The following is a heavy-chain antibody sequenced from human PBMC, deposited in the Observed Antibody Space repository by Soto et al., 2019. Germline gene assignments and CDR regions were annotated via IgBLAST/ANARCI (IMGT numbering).Heavy chain of an antibody. J-gene: IGHJ4*02. CDR2: INTCNGNT. CDR1: GYTFTNYG. V-gene: IGHV1-18*01. CDR3: ARGSSPVDFDY. Sequence: QVQLVQSGGEVKKPGASVKVSCKASGYTFTNYGVNWVRQAPGQGLEWMGWINTCNGNTNYAQRLQGRVTLTTDTSTRTAYMELRSLTSDDTAVYYCARGSSPVDFDYWGQGTLVTVSS. D-gene: IGHD6-13*01.